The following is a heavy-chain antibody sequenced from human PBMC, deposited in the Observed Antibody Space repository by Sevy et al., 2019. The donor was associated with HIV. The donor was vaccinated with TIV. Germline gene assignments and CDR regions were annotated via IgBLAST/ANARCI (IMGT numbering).Heavy chain of an antibody. Sequence: GGSLRLSCKASGSTVNPYAMSWVRQAPGKGLEWVAVINNSGGSTDYADSVRGRFSISRDNPNVYLEMNSLRVEDTAVYYCVKERVGYISSWYYFDYWGQGTLVTVSS. CDR1: GSTVNPYA. V-gene: IGHV3-23*01. CDR2: INNSGGST. CDR3: VKERVGYISSWYYFDY. J-gene: IGHJ4*02. D-gene: IGHD6-13*01.